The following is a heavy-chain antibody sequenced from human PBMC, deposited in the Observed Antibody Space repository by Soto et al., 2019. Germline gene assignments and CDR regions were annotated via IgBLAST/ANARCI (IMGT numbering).Heavy chain of an antibody. CDR1: GFTFTSSA. J-gene: IGHJ6*02. V-gene: IGHV1-58*01. CDR3: AAPRELGLYGMDV. CDR2: IVVGSGNT. D-gene: IGHD7-27*01. Sequence: VKVSCKASGFTFTSSAVQWVRQARGQRLEWIGWIVVGSGNTNYAQKFQERVTITRDMSTSTAYMELSSLRSEDTAVYYCAAPRELGLYGMDVWGQGTTVTVSS.